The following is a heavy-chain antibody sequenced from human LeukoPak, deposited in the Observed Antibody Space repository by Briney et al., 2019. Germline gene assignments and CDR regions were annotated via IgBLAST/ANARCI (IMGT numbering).Heavy chain of an antibody. Sequence: GASVKVSCKASGYTFTSYDINWVRQATGQGLEWMGWMNPNSGNTGYAQEFQGRVTITRNTSISTAYMELSSLRSEDTAVYYCARGAVYSSSWYSSHHWFDPWGQGTLVTVSS. CDR2: MNPNSGNT. D-gene: IGHD6-13*01. V-gene: IGHV1-8*03. CDR1: GYTFTSYD. CDR3: ARGAVYSSSWYSSHHWFDP. J-gene: IGHJ5*02.